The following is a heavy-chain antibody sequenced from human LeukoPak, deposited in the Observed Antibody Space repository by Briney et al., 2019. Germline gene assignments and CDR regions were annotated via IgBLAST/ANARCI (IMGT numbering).Heavy chain of an antibody. CDR3: AKGAMVRGVLDY. J-gene: IGHJ4*02. D-gene: IGHD3-10*01. V-gene: IGHV3-30*02. CDR2: IRYDGSIK. CDR1: GFTFSSYG. Sequence: GGSLRLSCAASGFTFSSYGMNWVRQAPGKGLEWVAFIRYDGSIKYYADSVKGRFTISRDNSKNTLFLQMNSLRAEDTAVYYCAKGAMVRGVLDYWGQGTLVTVSS.